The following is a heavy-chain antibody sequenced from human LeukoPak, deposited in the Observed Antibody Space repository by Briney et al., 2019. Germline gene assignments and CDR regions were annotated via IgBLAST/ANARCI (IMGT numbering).Heavy chain of an antibody. CDR3: AKDNRDYYIDY. CDR2: IQYNGNNK. V-gene: IGHV3-30*02. J-gene: IGHJ4*02. Sequence: QPGGSLRLSCAASGFTFNNFGMHWVRQAPGKGLEWVTFIQYNGNNKYYADSVKGRFTISRDNSKNTLYLQMNSLRAEDTAVYYCAKDNRDYYIDYWGQGTLVTVSS. CDR1: GFTFNNFG. D-gene: IGHD3-10*01.